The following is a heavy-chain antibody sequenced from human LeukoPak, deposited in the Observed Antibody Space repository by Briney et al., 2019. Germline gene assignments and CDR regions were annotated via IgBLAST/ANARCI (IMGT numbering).Heavy chain of an antibody. V-gene: IGHV3-74*01. CDR3: AKEGAGAYYYMDV. CDR1: KFTFSSYG. Sequence: GGSLRLSCAASKFTFSSYGMHWVRQAPGKGLVWVSRINSDGSSTSYADSVKGRFTISRDNAKNTLDLQMNSLRAEDTAVYYCAKEGAGAYYYMDVWGKGTTVTVSS. D-gene: IGHD1-26*01. CDR2: INSDGSST. J-gene: IGHJ6*03.